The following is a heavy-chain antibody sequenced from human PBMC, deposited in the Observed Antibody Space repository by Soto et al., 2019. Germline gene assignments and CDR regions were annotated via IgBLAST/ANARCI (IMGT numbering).Heavy chain of an antibody. CDR1: GFTFSSYG. J-gene: IGHJ5*02. Sequence: PGGSLRLSCAASGFTFSSYGMHWVRQAPGKGLEWVAVISYDGSNTYYADSVKGRFTISRDNSKNTLYLQMNSLRAEDTAVYYCAKGRELLPNWFDPWGQGTLVTVSS. CDR3: AKGRELLPNWFDP. D-gene: IGHD1-26*01. V-gene: IGHV3-30*18. CDR2: ISYDGSNT.